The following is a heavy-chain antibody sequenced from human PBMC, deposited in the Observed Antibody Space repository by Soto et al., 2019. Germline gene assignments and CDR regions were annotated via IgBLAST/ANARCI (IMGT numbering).Heavy chain of an antibody. CDR3: ARGPRTTITTSQDGFDY. CDR2: INPNSGGT. J-gene: IGHJ4*02. D-gene: IGHD4-4*01. V-gene: IGHV1-2*04. CDR1: GYTFTGYY. Sequence: RASVKVSCKASGYTFTGYYMHWVRQAPGQGLEWMGWINPNSGGTNYAQKFQGWVTMTRDTSISTAYMELSRLRSDDTAVYYCARGPRTTITTSQDGFDYWGQGTLVTVSS.